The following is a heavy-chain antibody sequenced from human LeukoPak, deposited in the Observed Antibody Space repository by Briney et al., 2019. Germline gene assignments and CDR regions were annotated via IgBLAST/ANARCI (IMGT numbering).Heavy chain of an antibody. J-gene: IGHJ4*02. Sequence: EASVKVSCKASGYTFTGYYMHWVRQAPGQGLEWMGWINPNSGGTNYAQKFQGRDTMTRDTSISTAYMELSRLRSDDTAVYYCARERYSSSWYQSRYFDYWGQGTLVTVSS. CDR1: GYTFTGYY. V-gene: IGHV1-2*02. CDR3: ARERYSSSWYQSRYFDY. D-gene: IGHD6-13*01. CDR2: INPNSGGT.